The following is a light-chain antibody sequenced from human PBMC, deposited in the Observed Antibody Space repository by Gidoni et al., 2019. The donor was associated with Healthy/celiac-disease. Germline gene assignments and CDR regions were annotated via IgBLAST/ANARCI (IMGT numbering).Light chain of an antibody. CDR2: GAS. Sequence: IVLTQSPGTLSLSPGERATLSCRASQSVSSSYLAWYQQKPGQAPRLLIYGASSRATGIPDRFSGSGSGTDFTLTISGLEPEDFAVYYCQQYGSSPFTFGGGTKVEIK. CDR1: QSVSSSY. CDR3: QQYGSSPFT. J-gene: IGKJ4*01. V-gene: IGKV3-20*01.